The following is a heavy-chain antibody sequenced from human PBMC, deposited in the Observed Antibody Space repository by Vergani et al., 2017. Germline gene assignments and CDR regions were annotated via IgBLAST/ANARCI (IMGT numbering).Heavy chain of an antibody. V-gene: IGHV1-8*01. CDR1: GYTFTSYD. D-gene: IGHD1-14*01. CDR3: ARGPSRIFTSEPYSFDR. Sequence: QVQLVQSGAEVKAPGASVKVSCTTSGYTFTSYDINWVRQAAGEGLEWMGWMNPDSGKTGFALKFQGRVHMTRDSAISTAYMELYSLGSEDTALYYCARGPSRIFTSEPYSFDRWGRGTLVTVSS. CDR2: MNPDSGKT. J-gene: IGHJ4*02.